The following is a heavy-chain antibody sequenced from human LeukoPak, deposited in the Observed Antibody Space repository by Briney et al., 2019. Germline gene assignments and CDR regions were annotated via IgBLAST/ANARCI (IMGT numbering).Heavy chain of an antibody. CDR3: ARVVVPAAYNWFDP. CDR2: IYTSGST. J-gene: IGHJ5*02. Sequence: SQTLSLTCTVSGGSISSGSYYWSWIRQPAGKGLEWIGRIYTSGSTNYNPSLKSRVTISVDTSKNQFSLKLSSVTAADTAVYYCARVVVPAAYNWFDPWGQGTLLTVSS. D-gene: IGHD2-2*01. CDR1: GGSISSGSYY. V-gene: IGHV4-61*02.